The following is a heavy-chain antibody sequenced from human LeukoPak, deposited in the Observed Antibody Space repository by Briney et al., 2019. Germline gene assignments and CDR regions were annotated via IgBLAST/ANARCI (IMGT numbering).Heavy chain of an antibody. J-gene: IGHJ4*02. Sequence: PSETLSLTCTVSGGSISSSTYYWGWIRQPPGKGLERIGSIYYSGSTYYNPSLKSRVTISVDTSKNQFSLKLSSVTAADTAVYYCARLGGSYYSAGFFDYWGQGTLVTVSS. CDR2: IYYSGST. D-gene: IGHD1-26*01. CDR3: ARLGGSYYSAGFFDY. V-gene: IGHV4-39*01. CDR1: GGSISSSTYY.